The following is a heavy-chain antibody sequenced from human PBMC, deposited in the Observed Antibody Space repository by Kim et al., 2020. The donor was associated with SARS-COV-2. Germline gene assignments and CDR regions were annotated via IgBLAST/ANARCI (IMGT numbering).Heavy chain of an antibody. V-gene: IGHV3-9*01. CDR1: GFTFGDYA. CDR3: AKDIRRGGDGYYYGMDV. J-gene: IGHJ6*02. Sequence: GGSLRLSCAASGFTFGDYAMHWVRQAPGKGLEWVSGISWNSGSIGYADSVKGRFTISRDNAKNSLYLQMNSLRAEDTALYYCAKDIRRGGDGYYYGMDVWGQGTTVTVSS. D-gene: IGHD2-21*02. CDR2: ISWNSGSI.